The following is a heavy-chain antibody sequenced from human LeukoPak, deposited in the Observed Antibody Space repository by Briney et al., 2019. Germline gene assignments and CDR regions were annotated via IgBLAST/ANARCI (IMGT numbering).Heavy chain of an antibody. CDR3: AKDFYYGSGRYQGHFDY. CDR1: GFTFIGYG. J-gene: IGHJ4*02. D-gene: IGHD3-10*01. CDR2: IGFDGTNK. V-gene: IGHV3-30*02. Sequence: GGSLRLSCAASGFTFIGYGMHWVRQAPGKGLEWVAFIGFDGTNKYYADSVKGRFTISRDNSKNTLYLQMNSLRAEDTAVYYCAKDFYYGSGRYQGHFDYWGQGTLVTVSS.